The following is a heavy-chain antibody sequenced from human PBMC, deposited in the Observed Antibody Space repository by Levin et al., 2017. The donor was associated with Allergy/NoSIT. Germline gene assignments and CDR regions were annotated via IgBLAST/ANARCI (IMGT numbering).Heavy chain of an antibody. V-gene: IGHV3-53*01. Sequence: GGSLRLSCAASGFTVSSNYMSWVRQAPGKGLEWVSVIYSGGSTYYADSVKGRFTISRDNSKNTLYLQMNSLRAEDTAVYYCASMVRGVIIPYYFDYWGQGTLVTVSS. J-gene: IGHJ4*02. CDR1: GFTVSSNY. CDR3: ASMVRGVIIPYYFDY. CDR2: IYSGGST. D-gene: IGHD3-10*01.